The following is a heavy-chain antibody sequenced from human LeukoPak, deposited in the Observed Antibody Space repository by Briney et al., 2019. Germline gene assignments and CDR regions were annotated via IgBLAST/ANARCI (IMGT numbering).Heavy chain of an antibody. CDR1: GFTFSNAW. V-gene: IGHV3-15*01. CDR2: IKSKTDGGTT. CDR3: TTTTHDFWSGYYIPNDY. J-gene: IGHJ4*02. Sequence: PGGSLRLSCAASGFTFSNAWMSWVRQAPGKGLEWVGRIKSKTDGGTTGYAAPVKGRFTISRDDSKNTLYLQMNSLKTEDTAVYYCTTTTHDFWSGYYIPNDYWGQGTLVTVSS. D-gene: IGHD3-3*01.